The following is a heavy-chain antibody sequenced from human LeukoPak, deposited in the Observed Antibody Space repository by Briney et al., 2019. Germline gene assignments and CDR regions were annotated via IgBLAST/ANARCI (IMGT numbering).Heavy chain of an antibody. J-gene: IGHJ4*02. D-gene: IGHD5-12*01. V-gene: IGHV3-23*01. CDR2: VSGSGGSS. Sequence: GGSLRLSCAASGFSFSIYAMTWVRQAPGKGLEWVSGVSGSGGSSYYADSVKGRFTISRDTSNNTLFLQMNSLRDEDTALSYCAKLRGTVATLGYAADYWGQGTLVTVST. CDR1: GFSFSIYA. CDR3: AKLRGTVATLGYAADY.